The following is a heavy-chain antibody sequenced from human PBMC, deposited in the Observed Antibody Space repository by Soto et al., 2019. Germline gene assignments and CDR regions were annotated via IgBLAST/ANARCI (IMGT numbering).Heavy chain of an antibody. D-gene: IGHD3-3*01. CDR1: GGTFSSYA. V-gene: IGHV1-69*13. Sequence: GASVKVSCKASGGTFSSYAISWVRQAPGQGLEWMGGIIPIFGTANYAQKFQGRVTITADVSTSTAYMELSSLRSEDTAVYYCARGRTIFGVVTTNWFDPWGQGTLVTVSS. CDR2: IIPIFGTA. J-gene: IGHJ5*02. CDR3: ARGRTIFGVVTTNWFDP.